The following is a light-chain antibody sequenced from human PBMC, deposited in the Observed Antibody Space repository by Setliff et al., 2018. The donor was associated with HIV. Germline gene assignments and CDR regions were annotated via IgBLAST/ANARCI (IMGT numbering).Light chain of an antibody. CDR1: SGDVGGYNY. Sequence: QSALTQPASVSGFPGQSITISCTGSSGDVGGYNYVSWYQQHPGKAPKLMISDVSKRPSGVSNRFSGSKSGNTASLTISGLQAEDEADYYCSSYTSSSPPYVFGTGTKVTVL. CDR2: DVS. V-gene: IGLV2-14*03. CDR3: SSYTSSSPPYV. J-gene: IGLJ1*01.